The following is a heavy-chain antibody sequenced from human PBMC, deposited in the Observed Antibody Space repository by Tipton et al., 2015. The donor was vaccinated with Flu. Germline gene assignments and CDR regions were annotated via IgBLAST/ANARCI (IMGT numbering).Heavy chain of an antibody. Sequence: GLVKPSETLSLTCTVSGGSLSSYYWSWIRQPAGKGLEWIGRIYTSGGTKFNPSLRGRLTMSVDASKKEFSLKLSSVTAADTAVYYCARGSGSGTFMIFDFWGQGTLVTVSS. CDR2: IYTSGGT. D-gene: IGHD3-10*01. CDR3: ARGSGSGTFMIFDF. CDR1: GGSLSSYY. V-gene: IGHV4-4*07. J-gene: IGHJ4*02.